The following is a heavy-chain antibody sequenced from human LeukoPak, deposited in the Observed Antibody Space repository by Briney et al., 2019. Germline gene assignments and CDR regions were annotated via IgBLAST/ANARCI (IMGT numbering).Heavy chain of an antibody. Sequence: GGSLRLSCAASGFTFSSYAMSWVRQAPGKGLEWVSAISGSGDRTYSADSVKGRFTISRDNSKNTQYLQMNSLRAEDTAVYYCAKDLSIHYDSRGFDPWGQGTLVTVSS. D-gene: IGHD3-22*01. V-gene: IGHV3-23*01. CDR2: ISGSGDRT. J-gene: IGHJ5*02. CDR3: AKDLSIHYDSRGFDP. CDR1: GFTFSSYA.